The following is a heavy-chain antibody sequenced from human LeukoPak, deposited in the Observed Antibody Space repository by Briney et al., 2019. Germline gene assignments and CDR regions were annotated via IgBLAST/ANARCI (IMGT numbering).Heavy chain of an antibody. Sequence: GGSLRLSCAASGFTFSNYWVLWVRQAPGKGLVWVSRINRDGSTTKYADSVKGRFTVSRDNAKNTLNLQMNSLRAEDTDVYDCARDKKSGESSEIDYWGQGTLATVSS. J-gene: IGHJ4*02. CDR3: ARDKKSGESSEIDY. D-gene: IGHD3-10*01. CDR1: GFTFSNYW. V-gene: IGHV3-74*03. CDR2: INRDGSTT.